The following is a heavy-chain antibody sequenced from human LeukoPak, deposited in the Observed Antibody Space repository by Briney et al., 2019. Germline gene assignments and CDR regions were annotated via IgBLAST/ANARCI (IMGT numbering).Heavy chain of an antibody. Sequence: GGSLRLSCAASGFRFSSYAMHWVRQAPGKGPEYVSAISSTGNNKYYANSVKGRFTISRDNSKNTLYLQMGSLRDEDMAVYYCARGDYDILTGYYHWGQGTLVTVSS. V-gene: IGHV3-64*01. D-gene: IGHD3-9*01. CDR3: ARGDYDILTGYYH. CDR2: ISSTGNNK. CDR1: GFRFSSYA. J-gene: IGHJ5*02.